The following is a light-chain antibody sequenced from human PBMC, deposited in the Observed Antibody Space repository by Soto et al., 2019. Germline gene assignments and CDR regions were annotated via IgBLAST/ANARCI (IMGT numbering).Light chain of an antibody. CDR2: DVA. V-gene: IGLV2-14*03. CDR3: VSYTSSTTYV. J-gene: IGLJ1*01. CDR1: SSDVGGSNF. Sequence: QSVLTQPASVSDSPGQSITISCTGTSSDVGGSNFVSWYQQHPGKPPKLIIYDVANRPSGVSNRFSGSKSGSTASLIISRLQTEDEAAYYCVSYTSSTTYVSGTGTKVTVL.